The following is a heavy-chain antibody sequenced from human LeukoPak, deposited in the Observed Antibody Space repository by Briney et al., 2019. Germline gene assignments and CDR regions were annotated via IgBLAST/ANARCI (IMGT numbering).Heavy chain of an antibody. V-gene: IGHV4-39*01. CDR2: IFYSGST. J-gene: IGHJ4*02. CDR1: SGSISTSNYY. D-gene: IGHD6-13*01. CDR3: ARAAAGTLGDY. Sequence: SETLSLTRTVSSGSISTSNYYWGWVRQPPGKALEWIGNIFYSGSTYYSPSLKSRVTISLDTSRNQFSLKLSSVTAADTAVYYCARAAAGTLGDYWGQGTLVTVSS.